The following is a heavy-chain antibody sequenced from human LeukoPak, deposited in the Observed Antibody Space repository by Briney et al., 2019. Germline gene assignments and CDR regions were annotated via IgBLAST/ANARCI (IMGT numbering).Heavy chain of an antibody. D-gene: IGHD2-2*01. CDR2: ISSSGSTI. V-gene: IGHV3-11*01. J-gene: IGHJ4*02. CDR3: ARWVVAVPAAPPFDY. CDR1: GFTFSDYY. Sequence: PGGSLRLSCAASGFTFSDYYMNWIRQAPGKGLEWVSYISSSGSTIYYADSVKGRFTISRDNAKNSLYLQMNSLRAEDTAVYYCARWVVAVPAAPPFDYWGQGTLVTVSS.